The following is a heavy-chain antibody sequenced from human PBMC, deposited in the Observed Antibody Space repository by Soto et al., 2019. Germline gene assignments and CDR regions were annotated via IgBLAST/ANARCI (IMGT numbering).Heavy chain of an antibody. D-gene: IGHD3-10*01. J-gene: IGHJ4*02. CDR3: ARGRPVLLWFGEPRIDS. V-gene: IGHV4-34*01. CDR2: INHSGST. CDR1: GGSFSGYY. Sequence: SETLSLTCAVYGGSFSGYYWSWIHQPPGKGLEWIGEINHSGSTNYNPSLKSRVTISVDTSKNQFSLKLSSVTAADTAVYYCARGRPVLLWFGEPRIDSWGQGTLVTVSS.